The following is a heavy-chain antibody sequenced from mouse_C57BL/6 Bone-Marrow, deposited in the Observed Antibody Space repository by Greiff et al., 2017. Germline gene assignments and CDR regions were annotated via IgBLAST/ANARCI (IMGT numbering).Heavy chain of an antibody. CDR1: GYTFTSYW. J-gene: IGHJ4*01. CDR3: ARGITTVVGDYAMDY. Sequence: QVQLQQPGAELVKPGASVKLSCKASGYTFTSYWMQWVKQRPGQGLEWIGEIDPSDSYTNYNQNFKGKATLTVDTSSSTAYMQLSSLTSEDSAVYYCARGITTVVGDYAMDYWGQGTSVTVSS. V-gene: IGHV1-50*01. D-gene: IGHD1-1*01. CDR2: IDPSDSYT.